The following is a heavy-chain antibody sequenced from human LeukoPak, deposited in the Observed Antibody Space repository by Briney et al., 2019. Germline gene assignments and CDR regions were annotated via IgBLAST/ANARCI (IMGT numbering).Heavy chain of an antibody. CDR1: GYTFTGYY. Sequence: ASVKVSCKASGYTFTGYYIHWVRQAPGQGLEWMGIINPSGGSPGYAQKFQGRVTMTRNTSTSTVYMELSSLTSEDTAVYYCARGEQWVDYWGQGTLVTVSS. CDR2: INPSGGSP. CDR3: ARGEQWVDY. V-gene: IGHV1-46*01. J-gene: IGHJ4*02. D-gene: IGHD6-19*01.